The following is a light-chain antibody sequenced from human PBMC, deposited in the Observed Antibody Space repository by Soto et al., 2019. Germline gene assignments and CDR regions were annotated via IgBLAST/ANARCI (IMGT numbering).Light chain of an antibody. Sequence: QSVLTQPPSVSGAPGQRVTISCTWSSSNIGAGYDVHWYQQLPGTAPKLLIYGNSNRPSGVPDRFSGSKSGTSASLAITGLQAEDEADYYCQYYDSNLSADVVFGRGTKVTVL. V-gene: IGLV1-40*01. CDR3: QYYDSNLSADVV. CDR2: GNS. CDR1: SSNIGAGYD. J-gene: IGLJ2*01.